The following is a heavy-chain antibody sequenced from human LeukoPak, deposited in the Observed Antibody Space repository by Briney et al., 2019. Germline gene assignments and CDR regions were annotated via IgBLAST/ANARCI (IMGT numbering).Heavy chain of an antibody. D-gene: IGHD1-26*01. CDR2: IYYSGST. CDR3: ARRSTRFFDY. CDR1: GGSISSSSYY. V-gene: IGHV4-39*01. J-gene: IGHJ4*02. Sequence: SETLSLTRTVSGGSISSSSYYWGWIRQPPGKGLEWIGSIYYSGSTYYNPSLKNRVTISVDTSKNQFSLKLSSVTAADTAVYYCARRSTRFFDYWGQGTLVTVSS.